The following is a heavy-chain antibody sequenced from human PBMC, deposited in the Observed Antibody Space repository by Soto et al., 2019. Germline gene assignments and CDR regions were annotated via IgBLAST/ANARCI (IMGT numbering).Heavy chain of an antibody. CDR3: ARSSGGNFGIIIEGSNWFDP. J-gene: IGHJ5*02. CDR2: INPNSGGT. D-gene: IGHD3-3*01. Sequence: APVKVSCKASGYTFTGYYMHWVRQAPGQGLEWMGWINPNSGGTNYAQKFQGRVTMTRDTSRSTVYMELRSLRSDDTAIYYCARSSGGNFGIIIEGSNWFDPWGQGTLVTVSS. V-gene: IGHV1-2*02. CDR1: GYTFTGYY.